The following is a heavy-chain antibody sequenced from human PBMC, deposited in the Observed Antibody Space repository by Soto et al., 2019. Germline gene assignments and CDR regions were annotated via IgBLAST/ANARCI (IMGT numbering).Heavy chain of an antibody. V-gene: IGHV3-23*01. J-gene: IGHJ4*02. CDR3: AKMGGSAPRLNYYFDH. CDR2: ISGSGSST. CDR1: GFTFSSYA. D-gene: IGHD3-10*01. Sequence: GGSLRLSCAASGFTFSSYAMSWVRQAPGKGLEWVSAISGSGSSTYYADSVKGRFTISRDNSKNTLYLQMNSLRAEDTAVYYCAKMGGSAPRLNYYFDHWGQGSLVTVS.